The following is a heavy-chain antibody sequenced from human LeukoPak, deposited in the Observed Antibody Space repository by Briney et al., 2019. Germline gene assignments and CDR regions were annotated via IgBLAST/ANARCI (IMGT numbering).Heavy chain of an antibody. CDR3: ARGLGYCSGGSCKGAFDI. V-gene: IGHV4-59*01. J-gene: IGHJ3*02. D-gene: IGHD2-15*01. CDR1: GFTFSSYA. Sequence: GSLRLSCAASGFTFSSYAMSWIRQPPGKGLEWIGYIYYSGSTNYNPSLKSRVTISVDTSKNQFSLKLSSVTAADTAVYYCARGLGYCSGGSCKGAFDIWGQGTMVTVSS. CDR2: IYYSGST.